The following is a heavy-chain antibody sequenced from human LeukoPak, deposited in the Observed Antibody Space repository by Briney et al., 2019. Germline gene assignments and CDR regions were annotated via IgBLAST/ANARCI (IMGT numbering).Heavy chain of an antibody. Sequence: GGSLRLSCAASGFTFSNYGMHWVRQAPGRGLEWVAVISYDGGNKYYADSVKGRFTISRDNSKYTLYLQMNSLRAEDTALYYFVKDLGPGIRPEDFQHGAKGTLVTVPS. CDR1: GFTFSNYG. CDR2: ISYDGGNK. J-gene: IGHJ1*01. D-gene: IGHD3-10*01. CDR3: VKDLGPGIRPEDFQH. V-gene: IGHV3-30*18.